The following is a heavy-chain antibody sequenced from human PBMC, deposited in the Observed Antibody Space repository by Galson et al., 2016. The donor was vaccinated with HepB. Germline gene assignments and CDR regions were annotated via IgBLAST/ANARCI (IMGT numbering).Heavy chain of an antibody. D-gene: IGHD6-13*01. J-gene: IGHJ4*02. V-gene: IGHV1-18*01. Sequence: SVKVSCKAAGYIFSSYGINWVRQAPGQGLEWMGWISAYNGDTNYAQKLQGRVTMTTDTSTSTAYMELRGLGSDDTAVYYCARIPTGYSSSWAIDYWGQGTLVTVSS. CDR1: GYIFSSYG. CDR2: ISAYNGDT. CDR3: ARIPTGYSSSWAIDY.